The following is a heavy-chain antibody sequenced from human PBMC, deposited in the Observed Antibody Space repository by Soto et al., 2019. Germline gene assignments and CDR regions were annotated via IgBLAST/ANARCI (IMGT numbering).Heavy chain of an antibody. Sequence: SETLSLTCAVYGGSFSDYSWTWIRQPPGKGLEWIGEINHSGSTYYNPSLKSRVTISVDTSKNPFSLKLTSVTAADTAVYYCARGTYRPGIIMVRGSCNDYRGQGTVVTVSS. D-gene: IGHD3-10*01. CDR3: ARGTYRPGIIMVRGSCNDY. J-gene: IGHJ4*02. CDR1: GGSFSDYS. V-gene: IGHV4-34*01. CDR2: INHSGST.